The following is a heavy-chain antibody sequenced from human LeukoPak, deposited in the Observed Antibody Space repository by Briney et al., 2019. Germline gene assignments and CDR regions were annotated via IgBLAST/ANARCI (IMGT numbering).Heavy chain of an antibody. V-gene: IGHV3-23*01. J-gene: IGHJ4*02. CDR3: ANIGYSSGWYYFDY. CDR2: ISGSGGHT. Sequence: GGSLRLSCAASGFTFRSYAMNWVRQAPGKGLEWVSAISGSGGHTYYADSVKGRFTISRDNSKNTLYLQMNSLRAEDTAVYYCANIGYSSGWYYFDYWGQGTLVTVSS. CDR1: GFTFRSYA. D-gene: IGHD6-19*01.